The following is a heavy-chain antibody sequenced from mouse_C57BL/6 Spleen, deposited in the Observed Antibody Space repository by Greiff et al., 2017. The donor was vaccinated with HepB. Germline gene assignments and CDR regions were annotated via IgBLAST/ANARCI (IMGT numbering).Heavy chain of an antibody. Sequence: QVTLKVCGPGILQPSQPLSLTCSFSGFSLSTFGMGVGWIRQPSGKGLEWLAHIWWDDDKYYHPALKSRLTISKDTSKNQVFLKIANVDTADTATYFSARMLTGTGYAMDYWGQGTSVTGSS. CDR1: GFSLSTFGMG. CDR2: IWWDDDK. CDR3: ARMLTGTGYAMDY. D-gene: IGHD4-1*01. J-gene: IGHJ4*01. V-gene: IGHV8-8*01.